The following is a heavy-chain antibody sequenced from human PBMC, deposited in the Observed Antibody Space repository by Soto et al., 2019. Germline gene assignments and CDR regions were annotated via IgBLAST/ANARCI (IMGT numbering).Heavy chain of an antibody. CDR2: INPSGDSR. V-gene: IGHV1-46*01. CDR1: GFSFSDYF. D-gene: IGHD3-10*01. CDR3: ARGFKQFALDY. J-gene: IGHJ4*02. Sequence: GASVKVSCKASGFSFSDYFMHWVRQAPGQGLEWMGIINPSGDSRNYAQKFQGRVTITRDTSTSTVYMELSSLRSEDTAVYYCARGFKQFALDYWGQGTLVTVSS.